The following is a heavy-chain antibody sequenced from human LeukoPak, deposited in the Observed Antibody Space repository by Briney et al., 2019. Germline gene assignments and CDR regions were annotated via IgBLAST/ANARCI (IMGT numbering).Heavy chain of an antibody. CDR3: ARESITMVRGVQPDY. D-gene: IGHD3-10*01. CDR1: GYTFTSYD. CDR2: MNPNSGNT. V-gene: IGHV1-8*01. Sequence: ASVKVSCKASGYTFTSYDINWVRQATGQGLEWMGWMNPNSGNTNYAQKFQGRVTMTRDTSISTAYMELSRLRSDDTAVYYCARESITMVRGVQPDYWGQGTLVTVSS. J-gene: IGHJ4*02.